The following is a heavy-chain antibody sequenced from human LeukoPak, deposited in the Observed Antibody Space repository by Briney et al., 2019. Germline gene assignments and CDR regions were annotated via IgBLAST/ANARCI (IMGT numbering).Heavy chain of an antibody. CDR3: AKSLLTTATGTGRASDI. Sequence: HAGGSLRLSCAASTFSFSEYPMGWVRQAPGKGLEWVSGISAGGDGTYYADPVKGRFTISRDNSKNTLFLQMNSLRAEDTAKYYCAKSLLTTATGTGRASDIWGQGTMVTVSS. CDR2: ISAGGDGT. CDR1: TFSFSEYP. D-gene: IGHD1-1*01. J-gene: IGHJ3*02. V-gene: IGHV3-23*01.